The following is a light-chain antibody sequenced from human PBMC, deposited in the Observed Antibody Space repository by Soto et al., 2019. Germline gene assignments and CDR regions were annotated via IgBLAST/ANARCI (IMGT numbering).Light chain of an antibody. CDR3: QSYDISLRGYV. Sequence: QPVLTQPPSVSGAPGQRVTISCTGGSSNIGAGYDVHWYQQLPGTAPKLLIYVNTDRPSGVPDRFSGSKSGTSASLAITGLQPEDEADYYCQSYDISLRGYVFGDRTKLTVL. V-gene: IGLV1-40*01. CDR1: SSNIGAGYD. CDR2: VNT. J-gene: IGLJ1*01.